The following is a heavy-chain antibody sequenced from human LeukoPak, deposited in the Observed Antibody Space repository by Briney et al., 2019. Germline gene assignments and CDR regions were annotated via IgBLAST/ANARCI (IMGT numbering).Heavy chain of an antibody. V-gene: IGHV4-39*01. D-gene: IGHD5-18*01. CDR3: ARQGSGYGYGYVTY. J-gene: IGHJ4*02. CDR2: ISYSENT. CDR1: GGSISTSSYF. Sequence: KPSETLSLTCTVSGGSISTSSYFWGWIRQPPGKGLEWIGSISYSENTQYNPSLESRVTISVDTMKNQFSLKMSSVTAADTAVYYCARQGSGYGYGYVTYWGQGALVTVSS.